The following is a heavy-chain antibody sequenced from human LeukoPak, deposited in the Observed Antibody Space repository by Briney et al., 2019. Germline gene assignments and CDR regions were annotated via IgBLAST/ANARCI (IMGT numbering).Heavy chain of an antibody. Sequence: PGRSLRLSCAASGFTFSSYGMHWVGQAPGKGLEWVAVISYDGSNKYYADSVKGRFTISRDNSKNTLYLQMNSLRAEDTAVYYCARDGTNLGYYYYGMDVWGQGTTVTVSS. V-gene: IGHV3-30*03. CDR2: ISYDGSNK. D-gene: IGHD3-16*01. CDR1: GFTFSSYG. CDR3: ARDGTNLGYYYYGMDV. J-gene: IGHJ6*02.